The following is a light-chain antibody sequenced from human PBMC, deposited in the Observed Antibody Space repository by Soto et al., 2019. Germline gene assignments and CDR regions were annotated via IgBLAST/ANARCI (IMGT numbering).Light chain of an antibody. Sequence: EVVMTQSPATLSVSPGERAILSCRASRSVNNNYLAWYQQKPGQAPRLLIYGVSTRATDTPARFSGSGSGTEFTLMISSLQSEDFAVYYCQQDDNWPITFGQGTRLEIK. V-gene: IGKV3-15*01. CDR2: GVS. J-gene: IGKJ5*01. CDR1: RSVNNN. CDR3: QQDDNWPIT.